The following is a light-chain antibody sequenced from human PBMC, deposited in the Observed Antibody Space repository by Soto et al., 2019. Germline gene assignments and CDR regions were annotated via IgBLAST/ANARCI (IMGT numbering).Light chain of an antibody. CDR3: QQYHDWPPLT. V-gene: IGKV3-15*01. CDR1: RSVSRN. J-gene: IGKJ4*01. Sequence: EIVMTQSPATLSVSPGERATLSCRASRSVSRNLAWYQQKPGQAPRLLIYGASTRATGIPARFSGRGSDTDFTLTISSLQSEDFAVYYCQQYHDWPPLTFGGGTKVEIK. CDR2: GAS.